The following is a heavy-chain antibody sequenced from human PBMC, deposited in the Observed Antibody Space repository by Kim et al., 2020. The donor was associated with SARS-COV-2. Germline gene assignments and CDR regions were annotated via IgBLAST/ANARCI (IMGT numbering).Heavy chain of an antibody. J-gene: IGHJ4*02. D-gene: IGHD2-15*01. CDR2: GST. Sequence: GSTSYNPSLKSRLTISLGASANQFSLKLSSVIAADTAVYYCARGGWSLGYWGQGTLVTVSS. V-gene: IGHV4-59*09. CDR3: ARGGWSLGY.